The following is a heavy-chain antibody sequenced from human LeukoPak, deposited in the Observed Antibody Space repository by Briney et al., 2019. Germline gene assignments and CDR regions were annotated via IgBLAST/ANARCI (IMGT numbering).Heavy chain of an antibody. V-gene: IGHV4-30-4*08. J-gene: IGHJ5*02. CDR2: IYYSGST. CDR1: GGSISSGDYY. CDR3: ARGYYDTLTGVNWFDP. D-gene: IGHD3-9*01. Sequence: SQTLSLTCTVSGGSISSGDYYWSWIRQPPGKGLEWIGYIYYSGSTYYNPSLKSRVTISVDTSKNQFSLKLSSVTAADTAVYYCARGYYDTLTGVNWFDPWGQGILVTVSS.